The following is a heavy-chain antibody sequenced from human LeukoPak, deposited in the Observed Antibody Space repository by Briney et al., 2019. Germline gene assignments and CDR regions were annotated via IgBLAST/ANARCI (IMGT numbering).Heavy chain of an antibody. D-gene: IGHD2-15*01. CDR3: ARAWSLDY. CDR2: INPTDSDA. CDR1: GYSFTTYW. Sequence: GESLKISCKGSGYSFTTYWIGWVRQMPGKGLEWVGFINPTDSDATYSPSFQGQVIISADKFISTAYLQWSSLKASDTAMYYCARAWSLDYWGQGTLVTVSS. V-gene: IGHV5-51*01. J-gene: IGHJ4*02.